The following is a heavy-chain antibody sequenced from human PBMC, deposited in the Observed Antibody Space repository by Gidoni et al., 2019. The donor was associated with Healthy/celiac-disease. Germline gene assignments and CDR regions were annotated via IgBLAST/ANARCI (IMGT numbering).Heavy chain of an antibody. CDR1: GYY. D-gene: IGHD2-15*01. CDR2: INHSGST. J-gene: IGHJ4*02. V-gene: IGHV4-34*01. CDR3: ARGVHGDMVVVVAATGFDY. Sequence: GYYWIWIRQPPGKGLEWIGEINHSGSTNYNPSLKRRVTRSVDTSKNQCSLKLSPVTAADTAVYYWARGVHGDMVVVVAATGFDYWGQGTLVTVSS.